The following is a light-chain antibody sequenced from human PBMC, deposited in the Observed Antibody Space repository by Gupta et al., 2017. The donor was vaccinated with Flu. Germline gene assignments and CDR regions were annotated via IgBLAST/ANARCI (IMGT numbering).Light chain of an antibody. CDR3: QQYDNLPRT. Sequence: PSSLSASVGDRVTITCQASQDISNYLNWYQQKPGKAPKLLIYDASNLETGVPSRFSGSGSGTDFTFTISSLQPEDIATYYCQQYDNLPRTFGQGTKLEIK. CDR1: QDISNY. V-gene: IGKV1-33*01. J-gene: IGKJ2*01. CDR2: DAS.